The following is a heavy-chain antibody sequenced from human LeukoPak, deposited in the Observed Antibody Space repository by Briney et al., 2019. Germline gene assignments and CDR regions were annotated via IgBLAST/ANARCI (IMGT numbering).Heavy chain of an antibody. V-gene: IGHV1-46*01. Sequence: ASVKVSCKASGYTFTSYYMHWVRQAPGQGLEWMGIINPSGGSTSYAQKFQGRVTMTRDTSISTAYMELSRLRSDDTAVYYCARGGTGNYYDSSGYYYRWGQGTLVTVSS. CDR3: ARGGTGNYYDSSGYYYR. J-gene: IGHJ4*02. CDR1: GYTFTSYY. CDR2: INPSGGST. D-gene: IGHD3-22*01.